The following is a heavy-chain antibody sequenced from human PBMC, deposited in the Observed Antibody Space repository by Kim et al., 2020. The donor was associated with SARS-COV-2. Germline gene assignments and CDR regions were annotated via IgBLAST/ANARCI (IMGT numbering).Heavy chain of an antibody. Sequence: SVKGRFTISRDNAKNSLYLQMNSLRAEDTAVYYCARVEQQEEYYYYYMDVWGKGTTVTVSS. J-gene: IGHJ6*03. D-gene: IGHD6-13*01. CDR3: ARVEQQEEYYYYYMDV. V-gene: IGHV3-11*06.